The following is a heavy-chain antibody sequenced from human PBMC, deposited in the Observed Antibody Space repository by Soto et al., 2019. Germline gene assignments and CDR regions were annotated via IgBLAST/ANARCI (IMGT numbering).Heavy chain of an antibody. J-gene: IGHJ4*02. V-gene: IGHV3-21*06. CDR2: ISSTTNYI. CDR3: ARESEDLTSNFDY. CDR1: GFTFTRYS. Sequence: GGSLRLSCSASGFTFTRYSMNWVRQAPGKGLEWVSSISSTTNYIYYGDSMKGRFTISRDNARNSLYLEMNSLRAEDTAVYYCARESEDLTSNFDYWGQGTLVTVSS.